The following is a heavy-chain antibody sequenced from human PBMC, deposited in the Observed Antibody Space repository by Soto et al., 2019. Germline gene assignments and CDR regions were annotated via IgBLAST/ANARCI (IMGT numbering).Heavy chain of an antibody. V-gene: IGHV4-31*03. Sequence: SETLSLTCTVSGGSISSVGYYWGWIRQHPGKGMEWIGYIYHSGSTYYNPSLKSRLTISIDTSENQFSLRLSSVTAADTAVYYCARVLRSGYDRSVAEYYFDRWGQGTLVTVSS. D-gene: IGHD5-12*01. CDR1: GGSISSVGYY. J-gene: IGHJ4*02. CDR3: ARVLRSGYDRSVAEYYFDR. CDR2: IYHSGST.